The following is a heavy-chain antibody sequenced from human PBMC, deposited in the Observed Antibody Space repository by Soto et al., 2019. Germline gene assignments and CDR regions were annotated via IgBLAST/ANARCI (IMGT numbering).Heavy chain of an antibody. D-gene: IGHD4-17*01. J-gene: IGHJ4*02. CDR2: IDYSGST. CDR1: GDSMTGAN. CDR3: TRARYGDHFDS. V-gene: IGHV4-59*01. Sequence: GPGPGTTSETLSLTCSVSGDSMTGANWGWFRQSPEKGLEWIGYIDYSGSTNYNPSLRSRITITIDTSSNQFSLNLASVTAADAAVYYCTRARYGDHFDSWGQGTLVTVSA.